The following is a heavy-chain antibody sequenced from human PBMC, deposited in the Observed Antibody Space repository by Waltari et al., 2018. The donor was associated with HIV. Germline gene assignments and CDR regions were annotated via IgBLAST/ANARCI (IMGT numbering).Heavy chain of an antibody. CDR2: ISGSGGST. CDR3: AKRPGSPPGI. J-gene: IGHJ3*02. CDR1: GFPFSSYA. Sequence: EVQLLESGGGLVQPRGSLRLSCAASGFPFSSYATRWVRQAPGKGLEWVSAISGSGGSTYYADSVKGRFTISRDNAKNTLYLQMNSLRAEDTAVYYCAKRPGSPPGIWGQGTMVTVSS. D-gene: IGHD3-10*01. V-gene: IGHV3-23*01.